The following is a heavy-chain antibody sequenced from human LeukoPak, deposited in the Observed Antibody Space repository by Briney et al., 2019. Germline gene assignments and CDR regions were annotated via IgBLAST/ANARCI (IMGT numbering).Heavy chain of an antibody. D-gene: IGHD6-13*01. J-gene: IGHJ4*02. Sequence: PGGSLRLSCTASGFTFTSSWMHWVRQAPGKGPVWVSRINPDGSSTIYADSVKGRFTISRDNAKNTLDLQMNSLRDEDTAVYYCARSAATFDCWGQGTLVTVSS. CDR1: GFTFTSSW. CDR3: ARSAATFDC. V-gene: IGHV3-74*01. CDR2: INPDGSST.